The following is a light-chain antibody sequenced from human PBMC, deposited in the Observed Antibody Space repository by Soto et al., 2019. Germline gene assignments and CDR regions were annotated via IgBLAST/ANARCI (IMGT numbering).Light chain of an antibody. V-gene: IGKV3-20*01. J-gene: IGKJ1*01. CDR1: QTISSSY. Sequence: EIVLTQSPGTLSVSPGERATLSCRASQTISSSYLAWDRQKPGQAPSLLIYGTSSRATGIPDRFSGSGSGTDFTLTISRLEPEDSAIYYCQQYGSWTFGQGTKVEIK. CDR2: GTS. CDR3: QQYGSWT.